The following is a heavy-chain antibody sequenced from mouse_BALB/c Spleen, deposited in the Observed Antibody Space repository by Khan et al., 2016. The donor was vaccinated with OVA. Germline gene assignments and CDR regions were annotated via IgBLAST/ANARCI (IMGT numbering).Heavy chain of an antibody. J-gene: IGHJ3*01. CDR3: VRDGAYHRNDGWFAY. V-gene: IGHV1-4*01. Sequence: QVQLQQSGAELARPGALVKMSCKASGYTFTSYTIHWIKKRPGQGLEWIGYINPSNGYTNYNQKFKDKATLTTDKSSTTAYLQLSSLTSDDSAVYNCVRDGAYHRNDGWFAYWGQGTLVTVSA. CDR1: GYTFTSYT. D-gene: IGHD2-14*01. CDR2: INPSNGYT.